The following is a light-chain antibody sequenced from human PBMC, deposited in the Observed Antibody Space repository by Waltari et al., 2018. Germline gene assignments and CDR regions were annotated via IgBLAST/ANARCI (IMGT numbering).Light chain of an antibody. CDR1: SGHSTNI. Sequence: QLVLTQSPSASASLGASVKLTCTLSSGHSTNIIAWLQQQPGKGPRYLMNVNRDGSHNKGVGIPDRFSGSSSGAERSLTISSLQSEDEADYYCQTGGHGTWVFGGGTRLTVL. CDR2: VNRDGSH. V-gene: IGLV4-69*01. CDR3: QTGGHGTWV. J-gene: IGLJ3*02.